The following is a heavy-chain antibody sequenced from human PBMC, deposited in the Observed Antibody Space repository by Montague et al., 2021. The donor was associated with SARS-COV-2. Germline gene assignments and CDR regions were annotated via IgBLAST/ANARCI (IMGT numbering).Heavy chain of an antibody. Sequence: SETLSLTCTVSGDSMNNHYWSWIRQPPGKGLEWIGYINYSGSTHXXPSLQSRVTLSKDTSKNQFSLRLTSVTAADTAMYFCARAPIYRSSWYAYFDYWGQRTLVTVSS. CDR1: GDSMNNHY. J-gene: IGHJ4*02. CDR2: INYSGST. CDR3: ARAPIYRSSWYAYFDY. D-gene: IGHD6-13*01. V-gene: IGHV4-59*11.